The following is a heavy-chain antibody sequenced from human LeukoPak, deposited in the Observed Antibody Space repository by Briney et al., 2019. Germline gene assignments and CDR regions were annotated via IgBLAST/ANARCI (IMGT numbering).Heavy chain of an antibody. CDR2: MNPNSGNT. CDR1: GYTFTSYD. CDR3: ATFPDYYYGMDV. V-gene: IGHV1-8*01. D-gene: IGHD2/OR15-2a*01. J-gene: IGHJ6*02. Sequence: ASVKVSCKASGYTFTSYDINWVRQATGQGFEWMGWMNPNSGNTGYAQKFQGRVTMTRNTSISTAYMELSSLRSEDTAVYYCATFPDYYYGMDVWGQGTTVTVSS.